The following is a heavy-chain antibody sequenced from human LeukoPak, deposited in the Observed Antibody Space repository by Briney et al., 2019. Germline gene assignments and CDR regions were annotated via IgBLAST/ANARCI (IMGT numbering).Heavy chain of an antibody. CDR3: AKSSTSYGRTSDY. CDR2: ITGSGGTT. J-gene: IGHJ4*02. D-gene: IGHD5-18*01. V-gene: IGHV3-23*01. CDR1: TFTFTNHA. Sequence: QPGGSLRLSCAASTFTFTNHAMNWVRQAPGKGLEWVSLITGSGGTTYYADSVKGRFTISRDNSKNTLYLRMNSLRAEDTAVYYCAKSSTSYGRTSDYWGQGTLVTVSS.